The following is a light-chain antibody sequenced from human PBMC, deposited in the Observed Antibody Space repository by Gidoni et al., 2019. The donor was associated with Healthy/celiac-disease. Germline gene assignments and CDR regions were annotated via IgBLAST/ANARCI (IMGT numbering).Light chain of an antibody. V-gene: IGKV3-11*01. CDR1: QSVSSY. CDR3: QQRSNWPT. CDR2: DAS. Sequence: DTVLTQSPATLSLSPGERATLSCRASQSVSSYLAWYQQTPGQAPRLLIYDASNRATGIPARFSGSGSGTDFTLTISILDPEDFAVYSCQQRSNWPTFGGGTKVEIK. J-gene: IGKJ4*01.